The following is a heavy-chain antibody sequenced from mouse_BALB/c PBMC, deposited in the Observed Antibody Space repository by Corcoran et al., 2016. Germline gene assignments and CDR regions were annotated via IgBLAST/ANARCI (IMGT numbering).Heavy chain of an antibody. CDR3: ARRYYYGSSYAMDY. CDR2: INTYTGEP. V-gene: IGHV9-3-1*01. Sequence: IQLVQSGPELKKPGETVKISCKASGYTFTNYGMNWVKQAPGKGLKWMGWINTYTGEPTYADDFKGRFAFSLETSASTAYLQINNLKNEDTATYFCARRYYYGSSYAMDYWGQGTSVTVSS. J-gene: IGHJ4*01. D-gene: IGHD1-1*01. CDR1: GYTFTNYG.